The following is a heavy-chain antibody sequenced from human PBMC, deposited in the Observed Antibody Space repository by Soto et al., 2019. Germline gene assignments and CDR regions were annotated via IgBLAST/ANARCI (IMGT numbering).Heavy chain of an antibody. D-gene: IGHD6-6*01. J-gene: IGHJ6*03. CDR2: ISAYNSNT. V-gene: IGHV1-18*01. CDR3: ARVRDSSSSKTYYYYYMDV. CDR1: GYTFTSYG. Sequence: ASVKVSCKASGYTFTSYGISWVRQAPGQGLEWMGWISAYNSNTNYAQKLQGRVTMTTDTSTSTAYMELRSLRSDDTAVYYCARVRDSSSSKTYYYYYMDVWGKGTTVTVSS.